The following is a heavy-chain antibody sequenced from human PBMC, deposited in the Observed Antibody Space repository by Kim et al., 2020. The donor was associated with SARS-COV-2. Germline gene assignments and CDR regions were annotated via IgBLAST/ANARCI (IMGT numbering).Heavy chain of an antibody. V-gene: IGHV3-30*07. J-gene: IGHJ4*02. CDR3: ASAGERGYSYVSLDY. D-gene: IGHD5-18*01. Sequence: ESVKGRFTISRDNSKNTLDLQMNSLRAEDTAVYYCASAGERGYSYVSLDYWGQGTLVTVSS.